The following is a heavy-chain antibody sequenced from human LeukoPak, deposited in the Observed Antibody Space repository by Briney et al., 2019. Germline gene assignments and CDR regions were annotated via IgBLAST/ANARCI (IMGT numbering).Heavy chain of an antibody. CDR1: GGSISSGGYS. Sequence: PSETLSLTCAVSGGSISSGGYSWSWIRQPPGKGLEWIGYIYHSGSTYYNPSLKSRVTISVDRSKNQFSLKLSSVTAAGTAVYYCARGGAKGPYYFDYWGQGTLVTVSS. CDR2: IYHSGST. D-gene: IGHD3-16*01. CDR3: ARGGAKGPYYFDY. J-gene: IGHJ4*02. V-gene: IGHV4-30-2*01.